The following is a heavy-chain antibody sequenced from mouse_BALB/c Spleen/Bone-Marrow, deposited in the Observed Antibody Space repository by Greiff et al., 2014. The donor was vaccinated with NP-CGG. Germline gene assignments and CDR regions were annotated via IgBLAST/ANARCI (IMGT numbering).Heavy chain of an antibody. CDR2: IYPGDGDT. CDR1: GYTFSNYW. CDR3: DSRGDYSYAMDY. J-gene: IGHJ4*01. Sequence: VQLQQSGAELVRPGSSVKISCKASGYTFSNYWMNWMKQRPGQGLEWIGQIYPGDGDTNYIGKFTGKATLTADKSSSTVYMQLSSLTSEDSAVYFCDSRGDYSYAMDYWGQGTSVTVSS. V-gene: IGHV1-80*01. D-gene: IGHD1-1*01.